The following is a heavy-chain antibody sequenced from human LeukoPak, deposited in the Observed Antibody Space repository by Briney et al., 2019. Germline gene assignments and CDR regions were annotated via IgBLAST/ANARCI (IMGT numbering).Heavy chain of an antibody. CDR1: GYTFTAYY. D-gene: IGHD4-23*01. CDR3: ARDYPMGGGKEGFDY. Sequence: ASVKVSCKASGYTFTAYYIHWVRQAPGQGREWMAWINPNTGDTNYAQKFQGRVIMARDTSISTAYMELSRLRSDDTAVYYCARDYPMGGGKEGFDYWGQGTLVTVSS. J-gene: IGHJ4*02. CDR2: INPNTGDT. V-gene: IGHV1-2*02.